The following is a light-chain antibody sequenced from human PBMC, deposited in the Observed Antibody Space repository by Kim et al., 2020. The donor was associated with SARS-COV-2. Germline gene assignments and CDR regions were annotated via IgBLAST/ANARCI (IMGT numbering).Light chain of an antibody. J-gene: IGKJ1*01. CDR1: QSVSSNY. CDR3: QQYNSLPWT. Sequence: EIVLTQSPATLSLSPGERATLSCRASQSVSSNYLAWYQQKPGQAPRLLIYGASSRTTGSPDRFSGSGSGADFTLTIDKLQPEDFAVYYCQQYNSLPWTFGQGTKVDIK. CDR2: GAS. V-gene: IGKV3-20*01.